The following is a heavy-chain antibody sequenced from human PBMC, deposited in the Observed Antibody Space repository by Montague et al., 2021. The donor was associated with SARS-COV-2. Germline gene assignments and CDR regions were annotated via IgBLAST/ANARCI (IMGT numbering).Heavy chain of an antibody. CDR3: AHRYSSITAPCFDY. CDR1: GFSLSTSGVG. V-gene: IGHV2-5*02. Sequence: PALVKPTQTLTLTCTFSGFSLSTSGVGVGWIRQPPGKSLEWLALIYWDDDKRYSPSLKSRLTITKDTPKNQVVLTTTNMDPVDTATYYCAHRYSSITAPCFDYWGQGTLVTVSS. D-gene: IGHD6-13*01. CDR2: IYWDDDK. J-gene: IGHJ4*02.